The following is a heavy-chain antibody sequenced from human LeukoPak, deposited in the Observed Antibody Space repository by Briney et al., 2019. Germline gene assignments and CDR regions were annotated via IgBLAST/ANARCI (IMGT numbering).Heavy chain of an antibody. V-gene: IGHV4-34*01. CDR2: INHSGGT. CDR1: GGSFSGYS. D-gene: IGHD3-10*01. CDR3: ARGVDYYGV. Sequence: SETLSLTCAVYGGSFSGYSWNWIRQPPVKGLEWIGEINHSGGTNYNPSLKSRVTISVDTSKKQFSLKLSPVTAADTAVYYCARGVDYYGVWGQGTLVTVFS. J-gene: IGHJ4*02.